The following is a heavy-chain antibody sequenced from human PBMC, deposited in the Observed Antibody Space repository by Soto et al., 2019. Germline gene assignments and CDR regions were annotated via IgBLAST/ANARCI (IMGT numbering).Heavy chain of an antibody. CDR2: INPNSGGT. J-gene: IGHJ4*02. D-gene: IGHD3-10*01. Sequence: ASVKVSCKASGYTFTGYYMHWVRQAPGQGLEWMGWINPNSGGTNYAQKFQGWVTMTRDTSISTAYMELSRLRSDDTAVYYCARDPFPLDGVVRGVNAYWGQGTPVTVSS. CDR3: ARDPFPLDGVVRGVNAY. V-gene: IGHV1-2*04. CDR1: GYTFTGYY.